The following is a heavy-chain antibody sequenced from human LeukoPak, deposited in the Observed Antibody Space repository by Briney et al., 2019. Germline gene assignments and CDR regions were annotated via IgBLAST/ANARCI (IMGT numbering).Heavy chain of an antibody. D-gene: IGHD3-3*01. J-gene: IGHJ4*02. CDR1: GFTFSDYY. Sequence: KAGGSLRLSCAASGFTFSDYYMSWIRQAPGKGLKWVSYISSSGSTIYYADSVKGRFTISRDNAKNSLYLQMNSLRAEDTAVYFCASLLYDFWSPTGDYWGQGTLVTVSS. V-gene: IGHV3-11*01. CDR2: ISSSGSTI. CDR3: ASLLYDFWSPTGDY.